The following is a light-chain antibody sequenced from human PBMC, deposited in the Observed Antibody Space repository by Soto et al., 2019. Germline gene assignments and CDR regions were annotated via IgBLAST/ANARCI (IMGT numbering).Light chain of an antibody. CDR3: SSCTSSSPYV. CDR1: SSDVGGYNY. Sequence: QSVLTQPASVSGSPGQSITISCTGTSSDVGGYNYVSWYQQHPGKAPKLMIYEVSNRPSGVSNRFSGSKSGNTASLTISGLQAEDEADYYCSSCTSSSPYVFGTGTKLTVL. CDR2: EVS. J-gene: IGLJ1*01. V-gene: IGLV2-14*01.